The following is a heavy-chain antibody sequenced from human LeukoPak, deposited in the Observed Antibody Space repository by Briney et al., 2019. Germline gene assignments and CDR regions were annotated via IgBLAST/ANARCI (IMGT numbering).Heavy chain of an antibody. CDR1: GGSISSSNW. V-gene: IGHV4-4*02. J-gene: IGHJ5*02. D-gene: IGHD3-16*02. Sequence: SETLSLTCAVSGGSISSSNWWSWVRQPPGKGLEWIGEIYHSGSTNYNPSLKSRVTISVDKSKNQFSLKLSSVTAADTAVYYCARVLYDHVWGSYRPPLTWGQGTLVTVSS. CDR3: ARVLYDHVWGSYRPPLT. CDR2: IYHSGST.